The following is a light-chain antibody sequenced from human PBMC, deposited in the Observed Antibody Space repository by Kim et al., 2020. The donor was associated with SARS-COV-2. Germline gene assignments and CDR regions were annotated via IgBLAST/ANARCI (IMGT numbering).Light chain of an antibody. CDR2: ATT. J-gene: IGKJ2*02. V-gene: IGKV1-16*01. CDR3: QQYNSYPRT. Sequence: SASVGDRVTITCRASQNFSHYLVWFQVKPGKAPTSLIYATTSLHSGVPPRFSGSGSGTDFTLTISNLQPEDFATYYCQQYNSYPRTFGQGTKLEI. CDR1: QNFSHY.